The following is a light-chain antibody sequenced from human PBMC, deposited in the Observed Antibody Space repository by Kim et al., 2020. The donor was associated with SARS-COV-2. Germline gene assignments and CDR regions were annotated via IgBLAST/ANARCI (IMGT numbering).Light chain of an antibody. V-gene: IGKV3-15*01. Sequence: EIGLTQPPATLSVFPGERATLSCRASQSVSSNLAWYQQRPGQAPRLLIYGASTRATGITDRFSGSGSATDFTLTISSLQSEDSAVYYCQQYNQWPPEYTFGQGTKLEI. CDR1: QSVSSN. CDR2: GAS. CDR3: QQYNQWPPEYT. J-gene: IGKJ2*01.